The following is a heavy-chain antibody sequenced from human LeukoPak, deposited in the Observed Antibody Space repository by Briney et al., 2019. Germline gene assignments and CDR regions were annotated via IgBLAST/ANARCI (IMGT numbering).Heavy chain of an antibody. CDR3: TRDPLGGGDY. Sequence: GASVKVSCKASGYTFTDYYIHWVRQAPGQGLEWVGWINPNSGGTDYAQKFQGRVTMTRDTSIRTTYMEMSSLKSDDTAIYYCTRDPLGGGDYWGQGTLVTVSS. CDR1: GYTFTDYY. J-gene: IGHJ4*02. V-gene: IGHV1-2*02. D-gene: IGHD3-16*01. CDR2: INPNSGGT.